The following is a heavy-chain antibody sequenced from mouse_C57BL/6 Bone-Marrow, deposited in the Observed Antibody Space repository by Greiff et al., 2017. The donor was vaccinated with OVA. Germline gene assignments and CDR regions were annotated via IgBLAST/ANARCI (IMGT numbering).Heavy chain of an antibody. CDR1: GYSFTSGYY. J-gene: IGHJ1*03. V-gene: IGHV3-6*01. CDR3: ARGNYYGSSYWYFDD. D-gene: IGHD1-1*01. CDR2: ISYDGST. Sequence: EVKLMESGPGLVKPSQSLSLTCSVTGYSFTSGYYWYLIRQFPGNQLEWMGYISYDGSTNYNPSLKNRISLTRDTSKNQCFLKLNSVTTEDTATYYCARGNYYGSSYWYFDDWGKGTTVTVSS.